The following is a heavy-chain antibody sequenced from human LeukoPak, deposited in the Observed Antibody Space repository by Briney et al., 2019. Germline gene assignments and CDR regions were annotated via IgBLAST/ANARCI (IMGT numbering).Heavy chain of an antibody. CDR1: GVSISTNY. CDR2: ISNSGSA. V-gene: IGHV4-59*13. CDR3: AGYDHSNYLVY. J-gene: IGHJ4*02. D-gene: IGHD3-16*01. Sequence: SETLSLTCTVSGVSISTNYWNWIRQAPEKGLEWIGYISNSGSADRHPSLKSRVINALAPSKNQLPLSRDSVTAADTAVYFCAGYDHSNYLVYWGQGARVTVSS.